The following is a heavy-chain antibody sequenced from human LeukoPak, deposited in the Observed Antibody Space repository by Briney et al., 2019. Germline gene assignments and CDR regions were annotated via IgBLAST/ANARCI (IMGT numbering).Heavy chain of an antibody. D-gene: IGHD1-26*01. CDR1: GYTFTGYY. V-gene: IGHV1-69*13. CDR3: ASDSGSYGY. Sequence: GASVKVSCKASGYTFTGYYMHWVRQAPGQGLEWMGGIIPIFGTANYAQKFQGRVTITADESTSTAYMELSSLRSEDTAVYYCASDSGSYGYWGQGTLVTVSS. J-gene: IGHJ4*02. CDR2: IIPIFGTA.